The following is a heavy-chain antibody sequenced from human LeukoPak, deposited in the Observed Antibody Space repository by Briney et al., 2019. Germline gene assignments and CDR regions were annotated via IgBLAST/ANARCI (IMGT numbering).Heavy chain of an antibody. D-gene: IGHD6-19*01. Sequence: GRSLRLSCAASGFTFSSYAMHRVRQAPGKGLEWVAVISYDGSNKYYADSVKGRFTISRDNSKNTLYLQMNSLRAEDTAVYYCARDRDSSGWYGMDVWGQGTTVTVSS. CDR1: GFTFSSYA. CDR2: ISYDGSNK. V-gene: IGHV3-30*04. CDR3: ARDRDSSGWYGMDV. J-gene: IGHJ6*02.